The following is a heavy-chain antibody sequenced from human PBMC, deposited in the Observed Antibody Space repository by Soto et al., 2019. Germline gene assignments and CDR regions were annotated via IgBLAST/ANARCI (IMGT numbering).Heavy chain of an antibody. V-gene: IGHV4-34*01. J-gene: IGHJ5*02. CDR2: INHSGST. D-gene: IGHD3-16*02. CDR3: AKGRVGDYVWGSYRSNWFDP. Sequence: LSETLSLTCSVYGGSFSGYYWSWIRQPPGKGLEWIGEINHSGSTNYNPSLKSRVTISVDTSKNQFSLKLSSVTAADTAVYYCAKGRVGDYVWGSYRSNWFDPWGQGTLVTVSS. CDR1: GGSFSGYY.